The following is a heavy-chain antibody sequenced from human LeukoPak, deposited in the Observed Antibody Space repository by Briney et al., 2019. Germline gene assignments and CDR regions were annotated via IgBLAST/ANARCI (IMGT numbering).Heavy chain of an antibody. CDR1: GGSIRSYY. J-gene: IGHJ4*02. CDR2: ISYSGST. D-gene: IGHD4-17*01. V-gene: IGHV4-59*01. CDR3: ARTGSTVTMLYPFDH. Sequence: SETLSLTCTVSGGSIRSYYWSWIRQPPGKGLEWIGYISYSGSTNYNPPLKSRVSIPVDTSKNQFSLKLSSVTAADTAVYYCARTGSTVTMLYPFDHWGQGTLVTVS.